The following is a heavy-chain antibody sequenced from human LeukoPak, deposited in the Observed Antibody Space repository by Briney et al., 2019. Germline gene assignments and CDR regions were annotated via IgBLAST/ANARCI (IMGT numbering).Heavy chain of an antibody. CDR1: GFTFSSYS. Sequence: GGSLRLSCAASGFTFSSYSMNWVRQAPGKGLEWVSYISSSSSTIYYADSVKGRFTISRDNAKNSLYLQMNSLRAEDTAVYYCAREGEVPAAISYYYYYMDVWGKGTTVTVSS. CDR2: ISSSSSTI. V-gene: IGHV3-48*01. D-gene: IGHD2-2*01. J-gene: IGHJ6*03. CDR3: AREGEVPAAISYYYYYMDV.